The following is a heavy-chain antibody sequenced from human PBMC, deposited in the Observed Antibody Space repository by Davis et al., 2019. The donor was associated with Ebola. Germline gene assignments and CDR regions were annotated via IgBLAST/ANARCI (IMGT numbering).Heavy chain of an antibody. CDR3: ARGLYGRRLRF. V-gene: IGHV4-59*05. CDR1: GGSMSSYY. Sequence: SETLSLTCTVSGGSMSSYYWSWIRQPPGKGLEWIGSIYYSGSTYYNPSLKSRVTISVDTSKNQFSLKLSSVTAADTAVYYCARGLYGRRLRFWGQGTLVTVSS. D-gene: IGHD3-10*01. J-gene: IGHJ4*02. CDR2: IYYSGST.